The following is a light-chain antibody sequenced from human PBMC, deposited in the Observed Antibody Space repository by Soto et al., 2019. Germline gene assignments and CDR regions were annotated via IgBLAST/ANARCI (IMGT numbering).Light chain of an antibody. Sequence: DIQMTQSPSTLSATVGDRVTITCRASQSISTWLAWYQQKPGKAPKLLIYDASSLEVGVPSRFSGSGSRTGFTLTISSLQPDDYGTYYCQQYYDFRTFGQGTKVDTK. V-gene: IGKV1-5*01. CDR3: QQYYDFRT. J-gene: IGKJ1*01. CDR2: DAS. CDR1: QSISTW.